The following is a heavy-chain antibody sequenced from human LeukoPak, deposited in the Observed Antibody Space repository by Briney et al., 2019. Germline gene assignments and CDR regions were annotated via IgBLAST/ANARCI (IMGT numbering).Heavy chain of an antibody. V-gene: IGHV3-7*01. D-gene: IGHD2-15*01. J-gene: IGHJ4*02. Sequence: GGSLRLSCEASGFTLSSYWMSWVRQAPGKGLEWVAYINQDGSDEDYVDSVRGRFTISRDNAKNSLYLQMNSLRAEDTAVYYCARGSVVAPNFDFWGQGTLDTVS. CDR3: ARGSVVAPNFDF. CDR1: GFTLSSYW. CDR2: INQDGSDE.